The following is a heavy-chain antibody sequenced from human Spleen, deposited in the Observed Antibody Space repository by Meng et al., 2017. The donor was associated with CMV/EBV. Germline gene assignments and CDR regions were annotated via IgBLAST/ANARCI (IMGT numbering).Heavy chain of an antibody. CDR3: ARVWSPLRADFWSGHMKGIDY. J-gene: IGHJ4*02. D-gene: IGHD3-3*01. CDR2: INHSGST. Sequence: HLRLQDSRPGLVKLPQPRPLPCTAPGGPTSIGDYYWGWIRQPPGKGLEWIGEINHSGSTNYNPSLKSRVTISVDTSKNQFSLKLSSVTAADTAVYYCARVWSPLRADFWSGHMKGIDYWGQGTLVTVSS. V-gene: IGHV4-39*07. CDR1: GGPTSIGDYY.